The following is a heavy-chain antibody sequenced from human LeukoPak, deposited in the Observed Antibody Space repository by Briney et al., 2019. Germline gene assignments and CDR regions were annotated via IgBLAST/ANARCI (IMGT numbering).Heavy chain of an antibody. D-gene: IGHD1-1*01. CDR3: AREVDNYLGRDY. Sequence: PSETLSLTCTVSGGSISSSSYYWGWIRQPPGKGLEWIGSIYYSGSTYYNPSLKSRVTISVDRSKNQFSLKLSSVTAADTAVYHCAREVDNYLGRDYWGQGTLVTVSS. CDR1: GGSISSSSYY. CDR2: IYYSGST. J-gene: IGHJ4*02. V-gene: IGHV4-39*07.